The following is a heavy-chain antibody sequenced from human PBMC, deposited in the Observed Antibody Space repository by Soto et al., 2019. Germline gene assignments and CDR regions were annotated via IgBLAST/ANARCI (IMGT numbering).Heavy chain of an antibody. J-gene: IGHJ6*02. V-gene: IGHV1-3*01. Sequence: QVQLVQSGAEVKKPGASVKVSCKASGYTFTSYAMHWVRQAPGQRLEWMGWINAGNGNTKYSQKFQGRVTITRDTSASTAYTELSSLRSEDTAVYYCAGVASRCRGGSCYLHDYYYYGMDVWGQGTTVTVSS. D-gene: IGHD2-15*01. CDR3: AGVASRCRGGSCYLHDYYYYGMDV. CDR2: INAGNGNT. CDR1: GYTFTSYA.